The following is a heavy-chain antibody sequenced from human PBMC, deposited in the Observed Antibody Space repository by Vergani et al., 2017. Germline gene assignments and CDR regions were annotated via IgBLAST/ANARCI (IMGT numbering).Heavy chain of an antibody. D-gene: IGHD6-13*01. J-gene: IGHJ6*02. V-gene: IGHV1-69-2*01. Sequence: EVQLVQSGAEVKKPGATVKISCKVSGYTFTDYYMHWVQQAPGEGLEWMGLVDPEDGETIYAEKFQGRVTITADTSTDTAYMELSSLRSEDTAVYYCATDSVPLEGIAAAGNSYYCYGMDVWGQGTTVTVSS. CDR2: VDPEDGET. CDR1: GYTFTDYY. CDR3: ATDSVPLEGIAAAGNSYYCYGMDV.